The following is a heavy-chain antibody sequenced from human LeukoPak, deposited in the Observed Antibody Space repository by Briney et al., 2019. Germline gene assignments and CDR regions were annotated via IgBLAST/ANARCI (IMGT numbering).Heavy chain of an antibody. CDR2: IYPGDSDT. D-gene: IGHD3-10*01. V-gene: IGHV5-51*01. Sequence: GESLKISCKGSGYSFTSYWIGWVCQMPGKGLEWMGIIYPGDSDTRYSPSFQGQVTISADKSISTAYLQWSSLKASDTAMYYCARQRHGYGSGSYYNDRYYYYMDVWGKGTTVTISS. CDR1: GYSFTSYW. J-gene: IGHJ6*03. CDR3: ARQRHGYGSGSYYNDRYYYYMDV.